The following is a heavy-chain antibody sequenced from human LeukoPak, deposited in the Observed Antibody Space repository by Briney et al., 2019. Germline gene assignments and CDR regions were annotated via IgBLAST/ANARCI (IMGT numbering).Heavy chain of an antibody. D-gene: IGHD6-13*01. CDR2: ISGSGGST. CDR3: AKEFVDSSSWSHY. CDR1: GFTFSSYA. V-gene: IGHV3-23*01. J-gene: IGHJ4*02. Sequence: GGSLRLSCAASGFTFSSYAMSWVRQAPGKGLEWVSVISGSGGSTYYADSVKGRFTISRDNSRNTIYLQMNSLRADDTAVYYCAKEFVDSSSWSHYWGQGTLVTVSS.